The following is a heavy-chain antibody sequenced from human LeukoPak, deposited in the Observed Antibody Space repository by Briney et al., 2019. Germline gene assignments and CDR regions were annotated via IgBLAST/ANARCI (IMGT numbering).Heavy chain of an antibody. V-gene: IGHV4-59*01. D-gene: IGHD2-15*01. CDR2: IYYSGST. J-gene: IGHJ5*02. CDR3: ARVLPRPQGYCRGGSCYFSWFDP. CDR1: GGSISSYY. Sequence: SETLSLTCTVSGGSISSYYWSWIRQPPGKGLEWIGYIYYSGSTNYNPSLKSRVTISVDTSKNQFSLKLSSVTAADTAVYYCARVLPRPQGYCRGGSCYFSWFDPWGQGTLVTVSS.